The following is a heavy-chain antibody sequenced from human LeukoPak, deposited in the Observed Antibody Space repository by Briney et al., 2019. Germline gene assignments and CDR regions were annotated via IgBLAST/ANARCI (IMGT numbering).Heavy chain of an antibody. CDR2: MNPNSGNT. J-gene: IGHJ4*02. D-gene: IGHD6-19*01. Sequence: VASVKVSCKASGYTFTSYDINWVRQATGQGLEWMGWMNPNSGNTGYAQKFQGRVTITRNTSISTAYMELSSLRSEDTAVYYCARGGSSGWYGRSFFDYWGQGTLVTVSS. V-gene: IGHV1-8*03. CDR1: GYTFTSYD. CDR3: ARGGSSGWYGRSFFDY.